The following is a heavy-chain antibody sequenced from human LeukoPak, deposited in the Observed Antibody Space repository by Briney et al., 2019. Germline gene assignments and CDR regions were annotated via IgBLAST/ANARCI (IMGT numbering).Heavy chain of an antibody. CDR1: GFTFSSYA. J-gene: IGHJ6*02. V-gene: IGHV3-23*01. Sequence: GGSLRLSCAASGFTFSSYAMSWVRQAPGKGLEWVSTISGSGGSTYYADSVKGRFTISRDNAKNSLYLQMNSLRAEDTAVYYCARSGSPFRFVDVWGQGTTVTVSS. CDR2: ISGSGGST. D-gene: IGHD3-10*01. CDR3: ARSGSPFRFVDV.